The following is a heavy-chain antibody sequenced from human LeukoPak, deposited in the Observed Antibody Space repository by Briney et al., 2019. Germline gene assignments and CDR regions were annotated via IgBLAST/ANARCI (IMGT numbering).Heavy chain of an antibody. CDR2: IYSGGST. CDR3: ASFIYVWGSYPTDY. J-gene: IGHJ4*02. V-gene: IGHV3-66*01. Sequence: GGSLRLSCAASGFTVSSNYMSWVRQAPGKGLEWVSVIYSGGSTYYADSVKGRFTISRDNSKNTLYLQINSLRAEDTAVYYCASFIYVWGSYPTDYWGQGTLVTVSS. D-gene: IGHD3-16*02. CDR1: GFTVSSNY.